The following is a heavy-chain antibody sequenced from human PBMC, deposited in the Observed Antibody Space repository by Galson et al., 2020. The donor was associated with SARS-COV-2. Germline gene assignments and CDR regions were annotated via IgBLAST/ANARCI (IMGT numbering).Heavy chain of an antibody. J-gene: IGHJ4*02. CDR2: IKGDGSET. V-gene: IGHV3-7*01. Sequence: GGSLRLSCEVSGFTFNDFWMSWFRQAPGKGLEWVANIKGDGSETNYADFVTGRFSISRDNAANSLYLQMNSLRVEDSAVYYCSREGWQGGYWGQGTRVTVSS. D-gene: IGHD6-19*01. CDR1: GFTFNDFW. CDR3: SREGWQGGY.